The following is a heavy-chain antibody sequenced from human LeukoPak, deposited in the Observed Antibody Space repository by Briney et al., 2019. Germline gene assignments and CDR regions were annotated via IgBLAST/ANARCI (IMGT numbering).Heavy chain of an antibody. CDR1: GFTVSSNS. J-gene: IGHJ3*01. Sequence: GGSLRLSCTVSGFTVSSNSMSWVRQAPGKGLEWVSFIYSDNTHYSDSVKGRFTISRDNSKNTLYLQMNSLRAEDTAVYYCAKRSMVRGVQFDAFDLWGQGTIVTVSS. V-gene: IGHV3-66*03. D-gene: IGHD3-10*01. CDR2: IYSDNT. CDR3: AKRSMVRGVQFDAFDL.